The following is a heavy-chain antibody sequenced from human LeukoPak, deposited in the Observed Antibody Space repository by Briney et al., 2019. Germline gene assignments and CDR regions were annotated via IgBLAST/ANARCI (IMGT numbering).Heavy chain of an antibody. CDR2: INPNSGGT. CDR3: ARDLHLIWTPNNYYYYYYMDV. D-gene: IGHD3/OR15-3a*01. CDR1: GYSFTGYY. J-gene: IGHJ6*03. V-gene: IGHV1-2*02. Sequence: ASVKVCCKASGYSFTGYYMLWVRQAPGQGLEWMGWINPNSGGTNYAQKFQGRVTMTRDTSISTAYMELSRLRSDDTVVYYCARDLHLIWTPNNYYYYYYMDVWGKGTTVTVSS.